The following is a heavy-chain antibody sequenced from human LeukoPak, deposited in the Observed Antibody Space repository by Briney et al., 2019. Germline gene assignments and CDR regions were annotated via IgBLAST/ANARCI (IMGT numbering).Heavy chain of an antibody. Sequence: GGSLRLSCAASGFTFSSYEMNWVRQAPGKGLEWVSYISSSGSTIYYADSVKGRFTISRDNAKNSLYLQMNSLRAEDTAVYYCAKGPVWGYYMDVWGKGTTVTISS. J-gene: IGHJ6*03. CDR2: ISSSGSTI. V-gene: IGHV3-48*03. D-gene: IGHD3-16*01. CDR1: GFTFSSYE. CDR3: AKGPVWGYYMDV.